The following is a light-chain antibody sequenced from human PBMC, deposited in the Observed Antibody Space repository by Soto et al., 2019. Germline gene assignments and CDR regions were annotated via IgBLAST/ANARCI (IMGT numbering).Light chain of an antibody. V-gene: IGLV2-23*01. J-gene: IGLJ1*01. Sequence: QSALTQPASVSGSPGQSITISCTGTSSDVGSYDLVSWYQQHPDTAPKLMIYEASKRPSGVSNRFSGSKSGNTASLTISGLQAEDEADYYCCSYAGGATYVFGTGTKVTVL. CDR3: CSYAGGATYV. CDR1: SSDVGSYDL. CDR2: EAS.